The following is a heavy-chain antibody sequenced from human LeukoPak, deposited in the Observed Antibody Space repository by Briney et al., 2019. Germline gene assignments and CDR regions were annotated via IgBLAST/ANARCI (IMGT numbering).Heavy chain of an antibody. CDR3: AKGAYDYIEIGYFDS. CDR2: LIGSSGST. J-gene: IGHJ4*02. CDR1: GFTSTNYA. D-gene: IGHD5-12*01. Sequence: GGSLRLSCAASGFTSTNYAMNRVRQAPGKGLEWVSVLIGSSGSTDYADSMKGRFTISRDTSKNTLFLQMNSLRAEDTAIYYCAKGAYDYIEIGYFDSWGQGTLVTVSS. V-gene: IGHV3-23*01.